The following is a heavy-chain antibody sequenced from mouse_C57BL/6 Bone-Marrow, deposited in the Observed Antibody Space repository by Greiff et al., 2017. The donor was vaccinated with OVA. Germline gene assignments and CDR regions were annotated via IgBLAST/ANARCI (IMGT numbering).Heavy chain of an antibody. CDR1: GYTFTDYY. D-gene: IGHD1-1*01. CDR3: ARWLITTTGGY. Sequence: EVKLVESGPVLVKPGASVKMSCKASGYTFTDYYMNWVKQSHGKSLEWIGVINPYNGGTSYNQKFKGKATLTVDKSSSTAYMELNSLTSEDSAVYYCARWLITTTGGYWGQGTTLTVSS. J-gene: IGHJ2*01. CDR2: INPYNGGT. V-gene: IGHV1-19*01.